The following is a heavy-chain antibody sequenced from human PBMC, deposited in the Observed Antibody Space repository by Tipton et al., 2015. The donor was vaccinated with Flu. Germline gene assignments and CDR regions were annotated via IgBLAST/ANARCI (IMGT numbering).Heavy chain of an antibody. CDR2: MLYGGST. CDR3: ARDDSGFNDY. D-gene: IGHD3-22*01. CDR1: GGSIRCSSYY. V-gene: IGHV4-39*07. Sequence: TLSLTCTVSGGSIRCSSYYWGWIHQPPGKGPEWIGSMLYGGSTYYNPSLESRVTISLDTSKNQFSLKLSSVTAADTAVYYCARDDSGFNDYWGPGTLVTVSS. J-gene: IGHJ4*02.